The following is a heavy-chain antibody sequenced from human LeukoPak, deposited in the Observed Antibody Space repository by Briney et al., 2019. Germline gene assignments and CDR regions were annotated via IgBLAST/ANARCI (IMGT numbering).Heavy chain of an antibody. CDR1: GYSFTSYW. D-gene: IGHD6-13*01. CDR3: ARDPPQQPGVPASAFDI. V-gene: IGHV1-2*06. Sequence: GESLTISCKGSGYSFTSYWIGWVRQMPGKGLEWMGRINPNSGGTNYAQKFQGRVTMTRDTSISTAYMELSKMRSDDTAVHYCARDPPQQPGVPASAFDIWGQGTMVTVSS. J-gene: IGHJ3*02. CDR2: INPNSGGT.